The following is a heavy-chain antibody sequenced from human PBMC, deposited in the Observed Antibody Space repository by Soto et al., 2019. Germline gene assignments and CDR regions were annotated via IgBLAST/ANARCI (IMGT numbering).Heavy chain of an antibody. CDR2: ISGSGGST. Sequence: GGSLRLSCAASGFTVSSYAMSWVRQAPGKGLEWVSAISGSGGSTYYADSVKGRFTISRDNSKNTLYLQMNSLRAEDTAVYYCAKEYYDFWSGYYTPYYFDYWGQGTLVTVSS. CDR3: AKEYYDFWSGYYTPYYFDY. CDR1: GFTVSSYA. D-gene: IGHD3-3*01. J-gene: IGHJ4*02. V-gene: IGHV3-23*01.